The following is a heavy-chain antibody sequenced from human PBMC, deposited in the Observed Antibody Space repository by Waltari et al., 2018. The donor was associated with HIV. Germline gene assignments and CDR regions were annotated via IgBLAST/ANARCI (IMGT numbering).Heavy chain of an antibody. Sequence: QVHLVQSGAELRTPGASVRVSCKASGSTFSNDGLTWVRQAPGQGLEWIGWISTYKGQTIYAPKFQDRIALTTDTPTSTAYLELRSLRSDDTALYYCARGENNEHDTTGSDHWGQGTLLTVSS. D-gene: IGHD3-10*01. CDR3: ARGENNEHDTTGSDH. CDR2: ISTYKGQT. V-gene: IGHV1-18*04. J-gene: IGHJ4*02. CDR1: GSTFSNDG.